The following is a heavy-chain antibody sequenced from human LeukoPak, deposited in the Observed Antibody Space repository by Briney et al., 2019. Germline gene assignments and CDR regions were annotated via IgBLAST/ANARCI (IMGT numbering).Heavy chain of an antibody. CDR2: IYYSGST. Sequence: SETLSLTCTVSGGSISSYYWSWIRQPPGKGLEWIWYIYYSGSTNYNPSLKSRVTISVDTSKNQFSLKLSSVTAADTAVYYCARPSYDILTGYPSGAFDIWGQGTMVTVSS. CDR1: GGSISSYY. CDR3: ARPSYDILTGYPSGAFDI. V-gene: IGHV4-59*08. D-gene: IGHD3-9*01. J-gene: IGHJ3*02.